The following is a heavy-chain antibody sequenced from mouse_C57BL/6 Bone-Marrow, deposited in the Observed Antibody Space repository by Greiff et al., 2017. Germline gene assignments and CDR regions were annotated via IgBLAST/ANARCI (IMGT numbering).Heavy chain of an antibody. CDR3: TTGYYSNSWFAY. D-gene: IGHD2-5*01. V-gene: IGHV14-4*01. CDR2: IDPENGDT. J-gene: IGHJ3*01. Sequence: VQLQQSGAELVRPGASVKLSCTASGFNIKDDYMHWVKQRPEQGLAWIGWIDPENGDTEYASKFQGKATITADTSSNTAYLQLSSLTSEDTAVYYCTTGYYSNSWFAYWGQGTLVTVSA. CDR1: GFNIKDDY.